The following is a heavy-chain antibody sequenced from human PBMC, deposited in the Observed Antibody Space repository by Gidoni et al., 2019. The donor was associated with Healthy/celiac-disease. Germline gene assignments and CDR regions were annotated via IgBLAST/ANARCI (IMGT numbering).Heavy chain of an antibody. D-gene: IGHD3-10*01. CDR1: GGSFSGYY. Sequence: QVQLQQWGAGLLKPSETLSLTCAVYGGSFSGYYWSWIRQPPGKGLEWIGEINHSGSTNYNPSLKSRVTISVDTSKNQFSLKLSSVTAADTAVDYCARKDYYGGGSREFDYWGQGTLVTVSS. V-gene: IGHV4-34*01. J-gene: IGHJ4*02. CDR2: INHSGST. CDR3: ARKDYYGGGSREFDY.